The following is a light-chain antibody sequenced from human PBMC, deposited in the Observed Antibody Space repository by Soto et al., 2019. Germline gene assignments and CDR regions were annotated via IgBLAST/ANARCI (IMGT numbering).Light chain of an antibody. CDR3: QQLNSYPYT. J-gene: IGKJ2*01. V-gene: IGKV1-9*01. CDR2: AAC. CDR1: QGISSY. Sequence: DIQLTQSPSFLSASVGDRVTITCRASQGISSYLAWYQQKPGKAPKLLIYAACTLQSGVPSRFSGSGSGTEFTLTISSLQPEDFATYNCQQLNSYPYTFDHGTKLEIK.